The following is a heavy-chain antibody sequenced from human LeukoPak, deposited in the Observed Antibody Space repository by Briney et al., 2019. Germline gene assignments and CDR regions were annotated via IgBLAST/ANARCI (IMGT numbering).Heavy chain of an antibody. CDR2: ISWDSTTI. V-gene: IGHV3-48*04. Sequence: SGGSLRLSCAASGFIFGPYAMNWVRLSPGKGLQWVAYISWDSTTIHYADSVRGRFTISRDNAKNSLYLQMNSLRVEDTAVYYSAREANGNTDYWGQGTLVTVSS. CDR3: AREANGNTDY. J-gene: IGHJ4*02. CDR1: GFIFGPYA.